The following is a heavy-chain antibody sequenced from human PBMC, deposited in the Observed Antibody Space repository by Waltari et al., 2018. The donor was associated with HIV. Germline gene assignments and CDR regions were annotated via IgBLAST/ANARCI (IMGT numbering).Heavy chain of an antibody. D-gene: IGHD3-3*01. V-gene: IGHV1-18*01. Sequence: QVQLVQSGSEVKKPGASVKVSCKTSGYTFTSYGISWVRQAPGQGLDWVGWMCANNGNTHFAEKYQDRVTMTTDMSTSAAYIQLRGLRSDDTAVYYCARVGRGDQYDFWSASMTGGGDYWGQGTLVTVSS. CDR2: MCANNGNT. CDR3: ARVGRGDQYDFWSASMTGGGDY. J-gene: IGHJ4*02. CDR1: GYTFTSYG.